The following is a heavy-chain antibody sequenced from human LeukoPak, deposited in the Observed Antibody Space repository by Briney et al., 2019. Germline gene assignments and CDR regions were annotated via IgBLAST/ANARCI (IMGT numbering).Heavy chain of an antibody. CDR1: GFIFKDYW. D-gene: IGHD3-16*01. CDR3: AKDAQPRSRWFDP. CDR2: IKQDGSEK. J-gene: IGHJ5*02. Sequence: GGSLRLSCAASGFIFKDYWIIWVRQAPGKGLEWVANIKQDGSEKYYVDSVKGRLTISRDNAKNSLYLQMNTLRAEDTAMYYCAKDAQPRSRWFDPWGQGTLVTVSS. V-gene: IGHV3-7*03.